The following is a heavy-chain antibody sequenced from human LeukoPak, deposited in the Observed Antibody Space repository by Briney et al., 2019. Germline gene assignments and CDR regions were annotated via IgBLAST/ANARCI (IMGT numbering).Heavy chain of an antibody. CDR1: GGPISRSTYY. CDR2: VYYSGST. V-gene: IGHV4-39*01. Sequence: NPSETLSLTCTVCGGPISRSTYYWGWIRQPPGKGLELVESVYYSGSTYYSPSLKGRVTISVDTSTNQLPLKLSSVTAADTAVYYCASIAAAGNEWGQGTLVTVSS. CDR3: ASIAAAGNE. J-gene: IGHJ4*02. D-gene: IGHD6-13*01.